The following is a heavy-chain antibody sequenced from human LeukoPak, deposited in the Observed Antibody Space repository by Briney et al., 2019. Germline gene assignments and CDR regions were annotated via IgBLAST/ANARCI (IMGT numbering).Heavy chain of an antibody. CDR1: GFTVSSNY. V-gene: IGHV3-53*01. CDR3: ARSPSPGYYYYYGMDV. J-gene: IGHJ6*02. CDR2: IYSGGST. Sequence: EGSLRLSCAASGFTVSSNYMSWVRQAPGKGLEWVSVIYSGGSTYYADSVKGRFTISRDNSKNTLYLQMNSLRAEDTAVYYCARSPSPGYYYYYGMDVWGQGTTVTVSS.